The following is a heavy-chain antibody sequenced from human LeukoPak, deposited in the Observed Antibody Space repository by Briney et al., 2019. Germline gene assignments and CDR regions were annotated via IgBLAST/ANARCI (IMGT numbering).Heavy chain of an antibody. CDR3: ARDSGLLCSGGSCYSGMDY. J-gene: IGHJ4*02. CDR2: IIPIFGTA. Sequence: SSVKVSCKASGGTFSSRAISWVRQAPGQGLEWMGGIIPIFGTANYAQKFQGRVTITTDESTSTAYMELSSLRSEDTALYYCARDSGLLCSGGSCYSGMDYWGQGTLVTVSS. D-gene: IGHD2-15*01. V-gene: IGHV1-69*05. CDR1: GGTFSSRA.